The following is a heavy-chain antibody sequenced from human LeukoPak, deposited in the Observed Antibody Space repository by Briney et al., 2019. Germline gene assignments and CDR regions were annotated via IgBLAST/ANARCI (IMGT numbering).Heavy chain of an antibody. CDR3: ARVYDFWSGSGY. V-gene: IGHV4-59*12. J-gene: IGHJ4*02. CDR1: GGSLSSYY. D-gene: IGHD3-3*01. Sequence: SETLSLTCTVSGGSLSSYYWSWLRQPPGKGLEWIGYIYYSGSTNYNPSLKSRVTISVDTSKNQFSLKLSSVTAADTAVYYCARVYDFWSGSGYWGQGTLVTVSS. CDR2: IYYSGST.